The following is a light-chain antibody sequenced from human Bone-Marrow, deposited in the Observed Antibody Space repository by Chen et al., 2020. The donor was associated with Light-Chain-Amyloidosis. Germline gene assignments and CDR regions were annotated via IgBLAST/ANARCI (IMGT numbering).Light chain of an antibody. CDR1: RGSIATNH. CDR2: EDD. Sequence: NFMLTQPHSVSESPGKTVIISCTRSRGSIATNHVQWYQQRPGSSPTTVIYEDDQRPSGVPYRFSVSIDRSSNSASLTISGLKTEDEADYYCQSYQGSSQGVFGGGTKLTVL. CDR3: QSYQGSSQGV. J-gene: IGLJ3*02. V-gene: IGLV6-57*01.